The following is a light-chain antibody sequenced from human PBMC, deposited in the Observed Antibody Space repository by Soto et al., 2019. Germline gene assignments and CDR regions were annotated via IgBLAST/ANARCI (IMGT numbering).Light chain of an antibody. J-gene: IGLJ1*01. V-gene: IGLV1-40*01. CDR3: QSYDSSLSGSRV. CDR1: SSNIGAGYA. Sequence: QSVLTQPPSVSGAPGQRVTISCTGSSSNIGAGYAVHWYQHPPGTAPKLLLYGNDNRPSGVPGRFSGFKSGTSASLAISGLQAEDEADYYCQSYDSSLSGSRVFGTGTKLTVL. CDR2: GND.